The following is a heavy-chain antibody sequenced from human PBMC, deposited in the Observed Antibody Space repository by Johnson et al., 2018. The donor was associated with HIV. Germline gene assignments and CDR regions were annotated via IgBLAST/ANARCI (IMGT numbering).Heavy chain of an antibody. D-gene: IGHD4-11*01. V-gene: IGHV4-31*03. J-gene: IGHJ5*02. CDR2: IYYSGST. CDR3: ARDPRVTTHNWFDP. Sequence: QVQLQESGPGLVKPSQTLSLTCTVSGGSISSGGYYWSWIRQHPGKGLEWIGYIYYSGSTYYNPSLKSRVTISVDTSKNQFSLKLSSVTAADTAVYYCARDPRVTTHNWFDPWGQGTLVTVSS. CDR1: GGSISSGGYY.